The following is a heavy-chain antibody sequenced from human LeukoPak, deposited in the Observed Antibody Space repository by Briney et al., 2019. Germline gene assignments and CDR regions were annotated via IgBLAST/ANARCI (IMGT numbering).Heavy chain of an antibody. CDR2: IIPIFGTA. CDR3: ARGQQLATPYYYYYMDV. D-gene: IGHD6-13*01. CDR1: GGTFSSYA. J-gene: IGHJ6*03. V-gene: IGHV1-69*05. Sequence: ASVKVSCKASGGTFSSYAISWVRQAPGQGLEWMGGIIPIFGTANYAQKFQGRVTITTDESTSTAYMELSSLRSEDTAVYYCARGQQLATPYYYYYMDVWGKGTTVTVSS.